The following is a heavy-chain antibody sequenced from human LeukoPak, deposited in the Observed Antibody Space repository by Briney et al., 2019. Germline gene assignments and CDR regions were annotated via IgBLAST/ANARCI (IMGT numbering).Heavy chain of an antibody. Sequence: SETLSLTCSVSGGSINSALYYWAWIRQTPEQQLEWIGSVSHDGITKYSPSLGGRVSLSADTSKNAFFMEVHSVTAADTAVYYCAREVVVAARGAFDIWGQGTMVTVFS. J-gene: IGHJ3*02. D-gene: IGHD2-15*01. CDR2: VSHDGIT. CDR1: GGSINSALYY. V-gene: IGHV4-39*07. CDR3: AREVVVAARGAFDI.